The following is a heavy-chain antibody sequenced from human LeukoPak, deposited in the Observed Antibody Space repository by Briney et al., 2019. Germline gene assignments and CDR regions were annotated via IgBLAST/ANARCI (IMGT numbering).Heavy chain of an antibody. CDR3: ARVGGVYPDYSNYRWCDP. V-gene: IGHV4-34*01. D-gene: IGHD4-11*01. CDR1: GVSFSGYY. J-gene: IGHJ5*02. CDR2: INDSGST. Sequence: SETLSLTCAVYGVSFSGYYWSWLRQPPGKGLEWFGEINDSGSTNYNPSLKSRVTISVDPSKNQLSLKLSSVTAADTAVYYCARVGGVYPDYSNYRWCDPGGRGPLVTVS.